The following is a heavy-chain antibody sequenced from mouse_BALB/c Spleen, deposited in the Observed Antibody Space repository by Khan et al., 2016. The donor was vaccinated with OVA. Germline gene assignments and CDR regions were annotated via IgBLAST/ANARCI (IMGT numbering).Heavy chain of an antibody. CDR1: GFTFSTFG. CDR2: ISTGGSYT. Sequence: EVELVESGGDLVKPGGSLKLSCAASGFTFSTFGMSWVRQTPDKRLEWVATISTGGSYTYYPDIVKGRFIISRDNAKNTLDLQMSSLKSEDTAMYYCTRLAYYDDSEGFAYWGQGTLVTVSA. V-gene: IGHV5-6*01. D-gene: IGHD1-1*01. CDR3: TRLAYYDDSEGFAY. J-gene: IGHJ3*01.